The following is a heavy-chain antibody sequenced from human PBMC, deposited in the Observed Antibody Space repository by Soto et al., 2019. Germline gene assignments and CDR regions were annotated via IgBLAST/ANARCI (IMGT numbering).Heavy chain of an antibody. CDR2: IYYSGST. V-gene: IGHV4-59*01. CDR1: GGSISSYY. J-gene: IGHJ4*02. D-gene: IGHD5-12*01. Sequence: SDTLSLTCTVSGGSISSYYWSWIRQPPGKGLEWIGYIYYSGSTNYNPSLKSRVTISVDTSKNQFSLKLSSVTAADTAVYYCARDGGGYDLDYWGQGTLVTVSS. CDR3: ARDGGGYDLDY.